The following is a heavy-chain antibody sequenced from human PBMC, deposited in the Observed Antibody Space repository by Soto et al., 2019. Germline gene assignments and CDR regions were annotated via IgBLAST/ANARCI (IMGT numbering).Heavy chain of an antibody. D-gene: IGHD3-16*01. Sequence: PSETLSLTCTVSGGSISSGDSWWSWIRQPPGKGLEWIGYIYYDGTTYYNPSLESQFTISVDTSKNQFSLKLNSVTAADTAVYYCAREGAASHSYYYGTDVWGQGTTVTVSS. V-gene: IGHV4-30-4*01. CDR3: AREGAASHSYYYGTDV. CDR2: IYYDGTT. J-gene: IGHJ6*02. CDR1: GGSISSGDSW.